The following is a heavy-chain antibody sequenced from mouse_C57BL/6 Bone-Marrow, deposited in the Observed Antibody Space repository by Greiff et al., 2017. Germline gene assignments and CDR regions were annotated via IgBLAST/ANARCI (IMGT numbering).Heavy chain of an antibody. J-gene: IGHJ2*01. D-gene: IGHD1-1*01. CDR2: IDPENGDT. V-gene: IGHV14-4*01. Sequence: VQLKQSGAELVRPGASVKLSCTASGFNIKDDYMHWVKQRPEQGLEWIGWIDPENGDTEYASKFQGKATITADTSSNTAYLQLRSLTSEDTAVYYCSLLLRYLYYFDYWGQGTTLTVSS. CDR1: GFNIKDDY. CDR3: SLLLRYLYYFDY.